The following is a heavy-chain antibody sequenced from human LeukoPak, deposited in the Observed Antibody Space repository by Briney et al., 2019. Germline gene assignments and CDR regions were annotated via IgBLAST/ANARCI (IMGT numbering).Heavy chain of an antibody. Sequence: GGPLRLSCAASGFTFSSYAMSWVRQAPGKGLEWVSAISGSGGSTYYADSVKGRFTISRDNSKNTLYLQMNSLRAEDTAVYYCAKCRGSYSTEPFDYWGQGTLVTVSS. CDR3: AKCRGSYSTEPFDY. CDR1: GFTFSSYA. D-gene: IGHD1-26*01. V-gene: IGHV3-23*01. J-gene: IGHJ4*02. CDR2: ISGSGGST.